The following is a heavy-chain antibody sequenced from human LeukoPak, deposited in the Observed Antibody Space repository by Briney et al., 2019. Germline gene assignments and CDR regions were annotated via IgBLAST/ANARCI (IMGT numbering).Heavy chain of an antibody. V-gene: IGHV4-39*01. Sequence: PSETLSLTCTVSGGSISSSSYYWGWIRQPPGTGLEWIGSIYYSGSTYYNPSLKSRVTISVDTSKNQFSLKLSSVTAADTAVYYCARQGEGYWTPSPVDYWGQGTLVTVSS. J-gene: IGHJ4*02. CDR3: ARQGEGYWTPSPVDY. D-gene: IGHD3-22*01. CDR2: IYYSGST. CDR1: GGSISSSSYY.